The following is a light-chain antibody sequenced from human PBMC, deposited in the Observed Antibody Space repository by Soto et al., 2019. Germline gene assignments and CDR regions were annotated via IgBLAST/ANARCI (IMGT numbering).Light chain of an antibody. J-gene: IGKJ5*01. CDR1: QGIDTS. Sequence: DIQMTQSPSTLSASVGDRVTITCPASQGIDTSLAWYQQKPGKAPKLLIYAASNFQSGVPSRFSGSGSGTHFTLTISSLQPEDFATYYCQQLHGYPITFGQGTRLEIK. CDR2: AAS. CDR3: QQLHGYPIT. V-gene: IGKV1-9*01.